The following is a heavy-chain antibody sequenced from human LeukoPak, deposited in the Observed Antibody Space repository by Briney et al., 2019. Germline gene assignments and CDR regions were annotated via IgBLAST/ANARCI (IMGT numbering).Heavy chain of an antibody. CDR2: ITSFGTYI. Sequence: GGSLRLSCAASGFSFSGYTMNWVRQAPGKGLEWVSSITSFGTYIYYAASVEGRFTISRDNAKNSLYLQMNSLRAEDTAVYYCARDKPDSSWYGPKDYWGRGTLVTVSS. CDR1: GFSFSGYT. J-gene: IGHJ4*02. V-gene: IGHV3-21*01. D-gene: IGHD6-13*01. CDR3: ARDKPDSSWYGPKDY.